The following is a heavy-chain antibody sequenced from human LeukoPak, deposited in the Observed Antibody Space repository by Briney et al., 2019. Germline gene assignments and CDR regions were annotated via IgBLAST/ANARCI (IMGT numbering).Heavy chain of an antibody. CDR2: IYYSGST. CDR1: GGSVSSGSYY. D-gene: IGHD4-17*01. V-gene: IGHV4-61*01. CDR3: ARAPLTTLNRGGMDV. J-gene: IGHJ6*04. Sequence: PSETLSLTCTVSGGSVSSGSYYWSWIRQPPGKGLEWIGYIYYSGSTNYNPSLKSRLTISVDTSKNQFSLKLSSVTAADTAVYYCARAPLTTLNRGGMDVWGKGTTVTVSS.